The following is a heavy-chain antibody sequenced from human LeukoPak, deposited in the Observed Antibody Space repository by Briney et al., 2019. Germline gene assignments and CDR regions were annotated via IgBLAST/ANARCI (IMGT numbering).Heavy chain of an antibody. CDR2: IYPSGST. V-gene: IGHV4-4*07. D-gene: IGHD2-15*01. Sequence: PSETLSLTCTVSGGSIRSYYWSWIRQPAGKGLEWIGLIYPSGSTNYNPSLKSRVTMSVETSKNQFSLKLSSVTAADTAVYYCARDRIRGYCSGGSCSNYFDYWGQGTLVTVSS. CDR3: ARDRIRGYCSGGSCSNYFDY. J-gene: IGHJ4*02. CDR1: GGSIRSYY.